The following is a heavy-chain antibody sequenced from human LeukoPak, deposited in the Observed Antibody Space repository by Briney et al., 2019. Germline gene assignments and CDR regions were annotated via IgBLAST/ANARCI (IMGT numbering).Heavy chain of an antibody. CDR3: ARVSNYYDSSGYYHYSENDY. CDR2: ISAYNGNT. D-gene: IGHD3-22*01. J-gene: IGHJ4*02. V-gene: IGHV1-18*01. Sequence: ASVKVSCKASGGTFSSYVISWVRQAPGQGLEWMGWISAYNGNTNYAQKLQGRVTMTTDTSTSTAYMELRSLRSDDTAVYYCARVSNYYDSSGYYHYSENDYWGQGTLVTVSS. CDR1: GGTFSSYV.